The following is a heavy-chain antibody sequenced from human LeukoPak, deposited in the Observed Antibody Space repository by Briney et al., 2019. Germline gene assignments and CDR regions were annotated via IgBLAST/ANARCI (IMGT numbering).Heavy chain of an antibody. CDR3: ARVLSPRYSYGYNY. D-gene: IGHD5-18*01. CDR1: GFTFSTYA. V-gene: IGHV3-30-3*01. CDR2: ISDDGNNK. J-gene: IGHJ4*02. Sequence: GGSLRLSCAASGFTFSTYAMHWVPQAPGKGLEWVALISDDGNNKFYADSVKGRFTISRDNSKNTLYLQMRSTLYLQMNSLRVEDTAVYYCARVLSPRYSYGYNYWGQGTLVTVSS.